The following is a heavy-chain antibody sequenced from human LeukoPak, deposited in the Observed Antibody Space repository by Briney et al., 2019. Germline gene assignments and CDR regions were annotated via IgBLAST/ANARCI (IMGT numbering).Heavy chain of an antibody. CDR1: GFTFSSYA. Sequence: PGGSLRLSCAASGFTFSSYAMHWVRQAPGKGLEWVAVISYDGSNKYCADSVKGRFTISRDNSKNTLYLQMNSLRAEDTAVYYCARDYPSLIAVAGMSTPDYWGQGTLVTVSS. CDR3: ARDYPSLIAVAGMSTPDY. V-gene: IGHV3-30-3*01. CDR2: ISYDGSNK. D-gene: IGHD6-19*01. J-gene: IGHJ4*02.